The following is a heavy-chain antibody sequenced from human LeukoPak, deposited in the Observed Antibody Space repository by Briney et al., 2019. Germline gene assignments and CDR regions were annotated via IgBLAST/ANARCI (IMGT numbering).Heavy chain of an antibody. Sequence: GRSLRLSCAASGFTFDDYAMHWVRQAPGKGLEWVSGISWNSGSIGYADSVKGRFTISRDNAKNSLYLQMNSLRAEDTALYYCASREKDSFDYWGQGTLVTVSS. CDR2: ISWNSGSI. D-gene: IGHD3-10*01. V-gene: IGHV3-9*01. J-gene: IGHJ4*02. CDR1: GFTFDDYA. CDR3: ASREKDSFDY.